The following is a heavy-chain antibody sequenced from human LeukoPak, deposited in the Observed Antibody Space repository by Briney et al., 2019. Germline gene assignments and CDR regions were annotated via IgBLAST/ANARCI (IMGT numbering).Heavy chain of an antibody. Sequence: PGGSLRLSCEASGFSFTNFAMAWVRQAPGRGLEWVSSISSSSSYIYYADSVKGRFTISRDNAKNSLFLQMNSLRAEDTAVYFCARERRYDILTGQYWGQGTLVTVSS. CDR1: GFSFTNFA. CDR2: ISSSSSYI. V-gene: IGHV3-21*01. CDR3: ARERRYDILTGQY. D-gene: IGHD3-9*01. J-gene: IGHJ4*02.